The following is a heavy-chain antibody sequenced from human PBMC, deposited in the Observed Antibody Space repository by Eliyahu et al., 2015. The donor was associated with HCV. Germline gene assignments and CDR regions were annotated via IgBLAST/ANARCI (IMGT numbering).Heavy chain of an antibody. J-gene: IGHJ4*02. CDR1: GGSINNYF. CDR2: SYYIGST. Sequence: QVQLQESGPGLVKPSETLSLTCSVSGGSINNYFWSWIRQPPGKGLEWIGYSYYIGSTSYNPSLKSRVTISVDTSKNQFSLKLSSVTPADTAVYYCARDHTTVRGVYDYWGQGTLVTVSS. CDR3: ARDHTTVRGVYDY. V-gene: IGHV4-59*01. D-gene: IGHD3-10*01.